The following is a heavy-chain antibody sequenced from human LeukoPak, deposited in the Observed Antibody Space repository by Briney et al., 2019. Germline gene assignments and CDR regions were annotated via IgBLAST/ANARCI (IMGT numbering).Heavy chain of an antibody. D-gene: IGHD3-10*01. J-gene: IGHJ6*02. V-gene: IGHV5-51*01. CDR2: IYPGDSDT. Sequence: GESLKISCKGSGYSFTSYWIGWVRQMPGKGLEWMGIIYPGDSDTRYSPSFQGQVTISADKSISTAYLQWSSLKASDTAMYYCARQLWFGAYYYGMDVWGQGTTVTVSS. CDR1: GYSFTSYW. CDR3: ARQLWFGAYYYGMDV.